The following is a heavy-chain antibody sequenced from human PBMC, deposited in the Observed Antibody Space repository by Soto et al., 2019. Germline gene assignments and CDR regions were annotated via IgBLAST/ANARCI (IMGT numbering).Heavy chain of an antibody. D-gene: IGHD6-19*01. Sequence: EVQLLESGGGLVQPGGSLRLSCAASGFTFSSYAMSWVRQAPGKGLEWVSTSGTSGNTYYADSVKGRFTVSRDNSKNTLFLQMNSLRADDTAEYYCAKRLALAGTSHHFDYWGQGTLVTVSS. CDR3: AKRLALAGTSHHFDY. V-gene: IGHV3-23*01. CDR2: TSGTSGNT. J-gene: IGHJ4*02. CDR1: GFTFSSYA.